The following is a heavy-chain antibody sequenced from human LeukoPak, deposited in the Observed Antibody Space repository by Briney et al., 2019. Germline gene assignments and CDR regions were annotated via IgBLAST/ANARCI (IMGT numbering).Heavy chain of an antibody. CDR3: ARDGYYDFWSGYSTYGMDV. D-gene: IGHD3-3*01. CDR2: INPNSGGT. CDR1: GFTFTGYY. Sequence: ASVKVSCKTSGFTFTGYYIHWVRQAPGQGLEWMGWINPNSGGTNYAQKLQGRVTMTTDTSTSTAYMELRSLRSDDTAVYYCARDGYYDFWSGYSTYGMDVWGQGTTVTVSS. V-gene: IGHV1-2*02. J-gene: IGHJ6*02.